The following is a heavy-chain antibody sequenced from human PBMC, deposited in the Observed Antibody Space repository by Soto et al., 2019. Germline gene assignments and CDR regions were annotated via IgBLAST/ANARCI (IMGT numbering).Heavy chain of an antibody. J-gene: IGHJ5*02. CDR3: ARYPNSSLRGRFDP. D-gene: IGHD6-6*01. Sequence: ASETLSLACTVSGGSISSYYWSWIRQPPGKGLEWIGYIYYSGSTNHNPSLKSRVTISVDTSENQFSLKLSSVTAADTAVYYCARYPNSSLRGRFDPWGQGTLVTVSS. V-gene: IGHV4-59*01. CDR1: GGSISSYY. CDR2: IYYSGST.